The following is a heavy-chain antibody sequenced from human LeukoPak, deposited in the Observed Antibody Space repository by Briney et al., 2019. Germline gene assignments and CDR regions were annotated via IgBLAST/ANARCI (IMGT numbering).Heavy chain of an antibody. J-gene: IGHJ4*02. CDR2: FYYSGST. CDR1: GGSITSSSCY. V-gene: IGHV4-39*01. D-gene: IGHD1-26*01. CDR3: ARLVRATDYFDY. Sequence: SETLSLTCTVSGGSITSSSCYWGWIRQPPGKGLEWIGSFYYSGSTYYNSSLKSRVTIVVDTSKDQFSLKVSSVTAADTAVYYCARLVRATDYFDYWGQGTLVTVSS.